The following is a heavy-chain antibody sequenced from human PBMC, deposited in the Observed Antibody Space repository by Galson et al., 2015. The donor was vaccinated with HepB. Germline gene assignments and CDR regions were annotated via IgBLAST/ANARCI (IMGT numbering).Heavy chain of an antibody. CDR3: ARDRTLATAGTFDY. Sequence: SLRLSCAASGFTFSTYGINWVRQAPGKGLEWVSYISRSSSVIFYIDSVKGRFTVSRDDAKNSLYLQMNSLREEDTAVYYCARDRTLATAGTFDYWGQGVLVTVSS. V-gene: IGHV3-48*02. J-gene: IGHJ4*02. CDR1: GFTFSTYG. CDR2: ISRSSSVI. D-gene: IGHD6-13*01.